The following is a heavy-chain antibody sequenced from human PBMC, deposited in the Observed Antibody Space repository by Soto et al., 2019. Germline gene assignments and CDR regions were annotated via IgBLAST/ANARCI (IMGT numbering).Heavy chain of an antibody. Sequence: AETLSLTSTVSGGSISSYYWRWIRQPPGKGLGWIRYIYYSGSTNYSPSLKSRDTRSVDTSKNQFSLKLSSVTAADTAVYYCARRRGDYQTFDYWGQGTLVTVSS. V-gene: IGHV4-59*01. D-gene: IGHD4-17*01. J-gene: IGHJ4*02. CDR1: GGSISSYY. CDR2: IYYSGST. CDR3: ARRRGDYQTFDY.